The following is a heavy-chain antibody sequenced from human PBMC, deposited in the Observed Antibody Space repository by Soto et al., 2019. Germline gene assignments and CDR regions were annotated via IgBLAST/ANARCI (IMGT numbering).Heavy chain of an antibody. CDR1: GYTFSSYA. V-gene: IGHV1-3*01. Sequence: QVHLVQSGAEVRKPGASVKVSCKASGYTFSSYAMHWVRQAPGQRLEWMGWINAGYGNTKSSQKFQDRVTISRDTSASTAYMELTIRRSEDTAVYYCARDTGDGTFDCWGQVTLVTVSS. CDR2: INAGYGNT. CDR3: ARDTGDGTFDC. D-gene: IGHD7-27*01. J-gene: IGHJ4*02.